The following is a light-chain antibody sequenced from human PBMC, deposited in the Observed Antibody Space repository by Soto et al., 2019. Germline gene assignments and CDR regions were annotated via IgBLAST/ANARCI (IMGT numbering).Light chain of an antibody. CDR3: QQSFSIPFT. J-gene: IGKJ3*01. CDR2: DAS. CDR1: QSISTY. V-gene: IGKV1-39*01. Sequence: DIQMTQSPSSLSETVGDRVTITCRASQSISTYLNWYKQQPGKAPEFLIYDASSLQSGVPSRFGGSGSGTDFTLTISSLQPEDFATYFCQQSFSIPFTFGPGTKVDMK.